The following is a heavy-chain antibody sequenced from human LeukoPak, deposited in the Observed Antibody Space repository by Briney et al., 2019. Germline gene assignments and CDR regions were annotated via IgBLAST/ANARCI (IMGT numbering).Heavy chain of an antibody. CDR2: IYYSGST. D-gene: IGHD3-10*01. Sequence: SETLSLTCTVSGGSISSGGYYWSWIRQHPGKGLEWIGYIYYSGSTYYNPSLKSRVTISVDTSKNQFSLKLSSVTAADTTMYYCARGPPRGSTFGHGDYWGQGTLVTVSS. V-gene: IGHV4-31*03. CDR1: GGSISSGGYY. J-gene: IGHJ4*02. CDR3: ARGPPRGSTFGHGDY.